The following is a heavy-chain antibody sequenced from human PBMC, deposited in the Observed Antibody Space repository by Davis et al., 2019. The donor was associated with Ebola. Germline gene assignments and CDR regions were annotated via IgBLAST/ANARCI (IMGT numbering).Heavy chain of an antibody. CDR3: ARYPPSNWNEFDY. CDR2: MNPNSGNT. CDR1: GYTFTTYD. D-gene: IGHD1-20*01. J-gene: IGHJ4*02. V-gene: IGHV1-8*01. Sequence: AASVKVSCKASGYTFTTYDINWVRQATGQGLEWMGWMNPNSGNTGYAQKFQGRVTMTRNTSINTAYMELSNLRSEDTAMYYCARYPPSNWNEFDYWGQGTLVTVSS.